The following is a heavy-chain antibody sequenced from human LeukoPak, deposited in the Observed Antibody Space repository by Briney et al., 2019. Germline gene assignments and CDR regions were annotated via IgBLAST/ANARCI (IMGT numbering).Heavy chain of an antibody. CDR3: ARGNYDSSGYTYYFDY. Sequence: SETLSLTCAVYGGSFSGYYWSWIRLPPGKGLEWIGEINHSGSTNYNPSLKSRVTISVDTSKNQFSLKLSSVTAADTAVYYCARGNYDSSGYTYYFDYWGQGTLVTVSS. V-gene: IGHV4-34*01. CDR1: GGSFSGYY. CDR2: INHSGST. J-gene: IGHJ4*02. D-gene: IGHD3-22*01.